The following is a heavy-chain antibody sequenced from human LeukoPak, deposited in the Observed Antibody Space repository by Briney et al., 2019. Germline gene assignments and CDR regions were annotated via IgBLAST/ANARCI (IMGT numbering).Heavy chain of an antibody. CDR2: ISGSGDST. J-gene: IGHJ4*02. V-gene: IGHV3-23*01. CDR3: AKIPVSYSSGWSNFDY. D-gene: IGHD6-19*01. CDR1: GFTFSSYA. Sequence: GGSLRLSCAASGFTFSSYAMSWVRQALGKGLEWVSGISGSGDSTYYADSVKGRFTISRDNSKNTLYLQMNSLRAEDTAVYYCAKIPVSYSSGWSNFDYWGQGTLVTVSS.